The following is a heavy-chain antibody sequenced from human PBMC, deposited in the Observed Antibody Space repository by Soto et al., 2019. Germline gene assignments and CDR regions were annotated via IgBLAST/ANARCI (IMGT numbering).Heavy chain of an antibody. CDR2: ISYDGNEK. V-gene: IGHV3-30*03. J-gene: IGHJ6*02. CDR1: GFTFITYA. Sequence: LRLYCSACGFTFITYAMHWVRQPPGKGLEWVALISYDGNEKYYGDSVKGRFTISRDRNTLYLQMNSLRVDDTAVYYCARDVRSGRGLFYGMDVCGQGTTVTVPS. D-gene: IGHD3-10*01. CDR3: ARDVRSGRGLFYGMDV.